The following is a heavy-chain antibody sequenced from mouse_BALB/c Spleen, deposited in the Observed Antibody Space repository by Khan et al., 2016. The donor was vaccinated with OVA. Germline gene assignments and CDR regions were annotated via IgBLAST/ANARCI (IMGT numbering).Heavy chain of an antibody. Sequence: QIQLVQSGPELKKPGETVRISCKASGYTFITAGIQWVQKMPGKGLKWIGWINTHSGVPKYAEDFKGRFAFSLEISVSTAYLQITNLKNEDTATYCCARGGAAYYRNDGGAMEYWGQGTSVTVSS. CDR3: ARGGAAYYRNDGGAMEY. V-gene: IGHV9-4*02. D-gene: IGHD2-14*01. J-gene: IGHJ4*01. CDR2: INTHSGVP. CDR1: GYTFITAG.